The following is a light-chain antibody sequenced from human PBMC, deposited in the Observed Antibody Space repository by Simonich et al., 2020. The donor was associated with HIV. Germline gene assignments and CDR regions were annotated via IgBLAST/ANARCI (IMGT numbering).Light chain of an antibody. Sequence: IVLTQTPLSLSVTPGQPASISCKSSLSLLDSVVKTYLSGYLQKPGQRPQLLIYEVSNHFSGVPDRFSGSGAGTDFTLKSRRAEAEDVGIYYCMQSIQLPWTCGQGTKVEIK. CDR1: LSLLDSVVKTY. J-gene: IGKJ1*01. V-gene: IGKV2D-29*01. CDR3: MQSIQLPWT. CDR2: EVS.